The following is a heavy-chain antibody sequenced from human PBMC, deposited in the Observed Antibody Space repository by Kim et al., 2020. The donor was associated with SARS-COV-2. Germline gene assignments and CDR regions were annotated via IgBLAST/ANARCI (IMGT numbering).Heavy chain of an antibody. V-gene: IGHV3-11*01. D-gene: IGHD6-25*01. J-gene: IGHJ6*02. Sequence: GGSLRLSCAASGFTFSDYYMSWIRQAPGKGLEWVSYISSSGSTIYYADSVKGRFTISRDNAKNSLYLQMNSLRAEDTAVYYCAREIAAVGYYYYYGMDVWGQGTTVTVSS. CDR3: AREIAAVGYYYYYGMDV. CDR1: GFTFSDYY. CDR2: ISSSGSTI.